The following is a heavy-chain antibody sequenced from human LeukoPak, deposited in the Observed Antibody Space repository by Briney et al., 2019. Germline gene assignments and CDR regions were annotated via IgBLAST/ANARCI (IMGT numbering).Heavy chain of an antibody. CDR2: INPNSGGT. CDR1: GYTFTGYY. CDR3: ARFVDVYPTGVYGMDV. J-gene: IGHJ6*02. V-gene: IGHV1-2*06. Sequence: ASVKVSCKASGYTFTGYYMHCVRQAPGQGLEWMGRINPNSGGTNYAQKFQGRVTMTRDTSISTAYMELSRLRSDDTAVYYCARFVDVYPTGVYGMDVWGQGTTVTVSS. D-gene: IGHD2-15*01.